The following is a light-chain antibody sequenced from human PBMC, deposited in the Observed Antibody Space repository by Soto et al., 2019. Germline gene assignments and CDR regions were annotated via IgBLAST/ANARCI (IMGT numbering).Light chain of an antibody. V-gene: IGKV3-15*01. Sequence: EIVMTQSPATLSVSPGERVTLSCRASQSVSSNLAWYQQKPGQAPRLLIYGAFTRATGGPARFSGTGSGTEFTLTISSLQSEDFAVYYCQQYNNWPHTFGPGTKLEIK. CDR3: QQYNNWPHT. CDR2: GAF. J-gene: IGKJ2*01. CDR1: QSVSSN.